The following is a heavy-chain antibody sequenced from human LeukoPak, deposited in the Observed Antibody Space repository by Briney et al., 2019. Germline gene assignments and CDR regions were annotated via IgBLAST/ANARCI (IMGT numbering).Heavy chain of an antibody. CDR2: MNPNSGNT. CDR3: ARVPYYGSGSYYSPYGMDV. J-gene: IGHJ6*02. Sequence: GASVKVSCKASGYTFTSYDINWVRQATGQGLEWMGWMNPNSGNTGYAQEFQGRVTMTRNTSISTAYMELSSLRSEDTAVYYCARVPYYGSGSYYSPYGMDVWGQGTTVTVSS. D-gene: IGHD3-10*01. CDR1: GYTFTSYD. V-gene: IGHV1-8*01.